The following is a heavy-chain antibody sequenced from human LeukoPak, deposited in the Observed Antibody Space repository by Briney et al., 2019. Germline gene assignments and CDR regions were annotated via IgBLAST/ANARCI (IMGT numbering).Heavy chain of an antibody. CDR1: GGSISSSNW. CDR3: ARSYRYAGVRGVDCFDP. CDR2: INHSGST. V-gene: IGHV4-4*02. D-gene: IGHD3-10*01. J-gene: IGHJ5*02. Sequence: SETLSLTCAVSGGSISSSNWWRWVRQPPGKGLEWIGEINHSGSTNYNPSLKSRVTISVDTSKNQFSLKLSSVTAADTAVYYCARSYRYAGVRGVDCFDPWGQGTLVTVSS.